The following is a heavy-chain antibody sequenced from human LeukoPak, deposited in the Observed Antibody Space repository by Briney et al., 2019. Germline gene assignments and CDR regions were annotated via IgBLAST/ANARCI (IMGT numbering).Heavy chain of an antibody. CDR3: AKDLPSSRTFDH. D-gene: IGHD6-6*01. CDR1: GFTLTSSA. V-gene: IGHV3-30*18. CDR2: ISSRGNEI. J-gene: IGHJ4*02. Sequence: TGGSLRLSCAASGFTLTSSAMHWVRQAPGKGLEWVALISSRGNEIVHTNSVKGRFTISRDTSKNTLYLQMNDLRVDDTAVYYCAKDLPSSRTFDHWGQGILVTVSS.